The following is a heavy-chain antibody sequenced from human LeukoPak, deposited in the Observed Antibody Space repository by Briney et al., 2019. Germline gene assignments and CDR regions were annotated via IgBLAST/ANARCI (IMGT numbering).Heavy chain of an antibody. CDR1: GGTFISYA. V-gene: IGHV1-69*06. Sequence: SVRVSCKASGGTFISYAISWVRQAPGQGLEWMGGIIPIFGTANYAQKFQGRVTITADKSTSTAYMELSSLRSEDTAVYYCASMNNWNDVFSYGYWGQGTLVTVSS. D-gene: IGHD1-20*01. J-gene: IGHJ4*02. CDR2: IIPIFGTA. CDR3: ASMNNWNDVFSYGY.